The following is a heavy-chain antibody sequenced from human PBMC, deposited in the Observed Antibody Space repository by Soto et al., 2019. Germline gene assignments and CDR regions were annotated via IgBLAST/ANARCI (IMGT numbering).Heavy chain of an antibody. CDR2: IIPIFGTA. J-gene: IGHJ6*02. CDR3: ARARAITGTTDTDYYYYGMDV. Sequence: GASVKVSCKASGGTFSSYAISWVRQAPGQGLEWMGGIIPIFGTANYAQKFQGRVTITADESTSTAYMELSSLRSEDTAVYYCARARAITGTTDTDYYYYGMDVWGQGTTVTVSS. V-gene: IGHV1-69*13. CDR1: GGTFSSYA. D-gene: IGHD1-7*01.